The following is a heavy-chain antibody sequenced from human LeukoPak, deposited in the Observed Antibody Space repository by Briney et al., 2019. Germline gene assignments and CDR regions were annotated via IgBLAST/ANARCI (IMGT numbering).Heavy chain of an antibody. CDR1: GFTFSNYF. CDR2: IRQDGNDK. V-gene: IGHV3-7*01. J-gene: IGHJ4*02. CDR3: ARDLGFNSEDL. D-gene: IGHD1-26*01. Sequence: GGSPRLSCAASGFTFSNYFMSWVRQAPGKGLEWVANIRQDGNDKYYVDSVKGRFNIHRDNAKNLLYLQMDSLRVEDTAVYYCARDLGFNSEDLWGQGTLVIVSS.